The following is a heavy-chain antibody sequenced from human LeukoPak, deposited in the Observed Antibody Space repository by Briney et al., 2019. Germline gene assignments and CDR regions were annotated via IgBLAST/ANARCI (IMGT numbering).Heavy chain of an antibody. J-gene: IGHJ4*02. Sequence: ASVKVSCKASGGTFSSYAISWVRQAPGQGLEWMGWINPNSGGTNYAQKFQGRVTMTRDTSISTAYMELSRLRSDDTAVYYCARHHGHYDILTGYYTGYFDYWGQGTLVTVSS. V-gene: IGHV1-2*02. CDR2: INPNSGGT. CDR1: GGTFSSYA. CDR3: ARHHGHYDILTGYYTGYFDY. D-gene: IGHD3-9*01.